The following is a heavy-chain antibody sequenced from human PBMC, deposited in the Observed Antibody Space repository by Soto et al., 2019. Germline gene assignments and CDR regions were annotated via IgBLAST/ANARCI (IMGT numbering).Heavy chain of an antibody. J-gene: IGHJ3*01. V-gene: IGHV5-10-1*01. CDR1: GYKFTTFW. Sequence: PGESLKISCKASGYKFTTFWLNWVRQTPGKGLEWLGRIDPTDSLTNYSPPFEGHVTISVGRSISTAYLQWNSLQASDTAIYYCARPASGGSRDAFDVWGQGTTVTVSS. D-gene: IGHD2-15*01. CDR3: ARPASGGSRDAFDV. CDR2: IDPTDSLT.